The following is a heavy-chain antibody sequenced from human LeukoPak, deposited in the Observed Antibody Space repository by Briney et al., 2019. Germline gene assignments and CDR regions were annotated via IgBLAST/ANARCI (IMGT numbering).Heavy chain of an antibody. CDR3: ARRLTQYDCFDP. D-gene: IGHD2-2*01. CDR2: TYYRSTWYN. Sequence: SQTLSLTCAISGDSVSSNSVTWSWIRQSPSRGPEWLGRTYYRSTWYNDYAVSVRGRITVNPDTSKNQFSLHLNSVTPEDTAVYYCARRLTQYDCFDPWDQGILVTVSS. V-gene: IGHV6-1*01. CDR1: GDSVSSNSVT. J-gene: IGHJ5*02.